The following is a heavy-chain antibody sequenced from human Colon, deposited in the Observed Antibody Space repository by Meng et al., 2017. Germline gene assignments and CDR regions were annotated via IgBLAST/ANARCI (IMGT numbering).Heavy chain of an antibody. V-gene: IGHV1-18*01. CDR2: ISAYDGDT. CDR1: GYTFTSYC. Sequence: QVQLVQSGAEGKKPGASVKVPCKASGYTFTSYCISWVRQAPGQGLEWMGWISAYDGDTKYAQNLQGRLTMTTDTSTSTAYMVLRSLRSDDTAVYYCARGPRRFWSGYRLYYFDNWGQGTLVTVSS. CDR3: ARGPRRFWSGYRLYYFDN. J-gene: IGHJ4*02. D-gene: IGHD3-3*01.